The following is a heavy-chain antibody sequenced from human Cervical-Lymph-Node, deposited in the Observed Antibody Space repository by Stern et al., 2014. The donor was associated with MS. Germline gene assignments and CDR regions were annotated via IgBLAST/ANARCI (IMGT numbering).Heavy chain of an antibody. V-gene: IGHV1-2*02. CDR3: ARGNGYDWSTFDS. CDR2: INPNSGGT. J-gene: IGHJ4*02. CDR1: GYTFTDNY. D-gene: IGHD5-12*01. Sequence: VQLVESGAEVKKPGASVKVSCKASGYTFTDNYLHWARQAPGHGLEWMGWINPNSGGTHYAHKFQGRVTITRDTSISTAYMELSRLKSDDTALYYCARGNGYDWSTFDSWGQGTVVTVSS.